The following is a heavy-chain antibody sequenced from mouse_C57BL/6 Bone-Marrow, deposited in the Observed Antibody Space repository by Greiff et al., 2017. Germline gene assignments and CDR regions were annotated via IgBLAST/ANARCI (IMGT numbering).Heavy chain of an antibody. Sequence: VQLVESGAELARPGASVKLSCKASGYTFTSYGISWVKQRTGQGLEWIGEIYPRSGNTYYNEKFKGKATLTADKSSSTAYMELRSLTSEDSAVYFCARDPHYYGSSYYAMDYWGQGTSVTVSS. CDR1: GYTFTSYG. J-gene: IGHJ4*01. CDR2: IYPRSGNT. CDR3: ARDPHYYGSSYYAMDY. D-gene: IGHD1-1*01. V-gene: IGHV1-81*01.